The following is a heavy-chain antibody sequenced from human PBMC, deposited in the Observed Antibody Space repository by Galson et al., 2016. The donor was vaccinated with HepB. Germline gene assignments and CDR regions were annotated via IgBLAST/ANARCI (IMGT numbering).Heavy chain of an antibody. CDR2: ITHGGRT. CDR1: GGSFSNHF. Sequence: ETLSLTCAVYGGSFSNHFWTWIRQPPGGALEWIGEITHGGRTSYNPSLKSRVTLSVDTSKYQFSLSLSSVTAADTAVYYCARGASTGEYYYWGQGNLVTVSS. D-gene: IGHD4-17*01. J-gene: IGHJ4*02. V-gene: IGHV4-34*01. CDR3: ARGASTGEYYY.